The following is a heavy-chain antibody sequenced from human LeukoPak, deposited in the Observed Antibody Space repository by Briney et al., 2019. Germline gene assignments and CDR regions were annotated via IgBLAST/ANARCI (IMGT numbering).Heavy chain of an antibody. CDR1: GFTFSSYA. CDR3: AKGLDSRSPALDY. J-gene: IGHJ4*02. D-gene: IGHD6-6*01. V-gene: IGHV3-23*01. Sequence: PGGSLRLSCAASGFTFSSYAMSWVRQAPGKALESVSAISGSGDNTYYADSVQGRFTISRDNSKNTLHLQMNSLRAEDTAVYYCAKGLDSRSPALDYWGQGTLVTVSS. CDR2: ISGSGDNT.